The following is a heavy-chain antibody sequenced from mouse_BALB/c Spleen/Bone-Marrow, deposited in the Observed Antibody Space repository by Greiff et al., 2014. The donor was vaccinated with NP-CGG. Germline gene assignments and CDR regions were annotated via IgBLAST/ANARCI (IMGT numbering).Heavy chain of an antibody. CDR1: GYTFTSYW. V-gene: IGHV1-87*01. J-gene: IGHJ4*01. CDR3: ARYYYAMDY. Sequence: VQLQQSGAEQARPGASVKLSCKASGYTFTSYWMQWVKQRPGQGLEWIGAIYPGDGDTRYTQKFKGKATLTADKSSSTAYMQLSSLASEDSAVYYCARYYYAMDYWGQGTSVTVSS. CDR2: IYPGDGDT.